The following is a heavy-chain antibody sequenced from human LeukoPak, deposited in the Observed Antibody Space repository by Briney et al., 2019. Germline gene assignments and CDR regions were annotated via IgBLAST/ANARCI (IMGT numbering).Heavy chain of an antibody. CDR1: GGSFNGYY. CDR2: IHYSGST. CDR3: ARTFWGTYIDY. J-gene: IGHJ4*02. D-gene: IGHD3-16*01. V-gene: IGHV4-59*01. Sequence: SETLSLTCAVYGGSFNGYYWSWIRQPPGKGLEWIGYIHYSGSTNYNPSLKSRVTISADTSKNQFSLKLSSVTAADTAVYYCARTFWGTYIDYWGQGTLVTVSS.